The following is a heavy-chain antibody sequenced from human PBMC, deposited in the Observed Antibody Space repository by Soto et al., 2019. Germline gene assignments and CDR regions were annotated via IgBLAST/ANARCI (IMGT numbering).Heavy chain of an antibody. Sequence: QGQLVESGGGVVQPGRSLRLSCAASGFTFSIYGMHWVRQAPGKGLEWVAVISYDGSNKYYADSVKGRFTISRDNSKNALYLQMNSLRAEDTAVYYCAKDGEGQQTDWGQGTLVTVSS. D-gene: IGHD6-13*01. CDR2: ISYDGSNK. J-gene: IGHJ4*02. V-gene: IGHV3-30*18. CDR1: GFTFSIYG. CDR3: AKDGEGQQTD.